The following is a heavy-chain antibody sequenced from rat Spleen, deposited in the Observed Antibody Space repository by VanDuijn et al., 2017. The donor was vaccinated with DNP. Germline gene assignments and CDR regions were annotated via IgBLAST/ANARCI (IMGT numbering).Heavy chain of an antibody. V-gene: IGHV5S23*01. D-gene: IGHD1-8*01. CDR3: TTSRD. J-gene: IGHJ2*01. Sequence: EVQLVESGGGLVQPGNSLKLSCAASGFTFSNYGMAWVRQAPKKGLEWVATISTSGGSTYYRDSVKGRFTISRDNAKSTLYLQMDSLRSEDTATYYCTTSRDWGQGVMVTVSS. CDR1: GFTFSNYG. CDR2: ISTSGGST.